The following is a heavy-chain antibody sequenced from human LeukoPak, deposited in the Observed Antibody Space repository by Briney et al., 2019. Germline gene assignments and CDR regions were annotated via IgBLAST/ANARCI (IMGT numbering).Heavy chain of an antibody. CDR3: ARGGSGWYFDY. Sequence: GGSLRLSCAASGFTFSTYNMNWVRQAPGRGLEWASYISSSSSVIYYADSVKGRFTISRDNAKNSLYLQMNSLRAEDTAVYYCARGGSGWYFDYWGQGTLVTVSS. D-gene: IGHD6-19*01. J-gene: IGHJ4*02. CDR1: GFTFSTYN. CDR2: ISSSSSVI. V-gene: IGHV3-48*01.